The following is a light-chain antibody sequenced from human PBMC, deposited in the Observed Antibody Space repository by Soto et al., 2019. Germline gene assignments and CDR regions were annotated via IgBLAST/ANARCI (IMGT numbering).Light chain of an antibody. CDR3: AAWDDSLNGVV. V-gene: IGLV1-44*01. Sequence: QSVLTQPPSVSGTPGQRVNMSCSGSSSNIGSKSVSWYQHLPQTAPKLLIYSNNQRPSGVPGRFSGSKSGTSASLAISGLQSDDETQYYCAAWDDSLNGVVFGGGTKVTVL. CDR2: SNN. J-gene: IGLJ2*01. CDR1: SSNIGSKS.